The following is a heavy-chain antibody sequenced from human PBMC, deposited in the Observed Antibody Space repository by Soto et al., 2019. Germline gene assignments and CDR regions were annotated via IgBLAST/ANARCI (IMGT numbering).Heavy chain of an antibody. J-gene: IGHJ4*02. CDR1: GFTFSSYA. V-gene: IGHV3-23*01. D-gene: IGHD4-17*01. Sequence: EVQLLESGGGLVQPGGSLRLSCAASGFTFSSYAMSWVRQAPGEGLEWVSAISDSGGTTYYADSVKGRFTISRDNSKNTLYLQMNNLRAEDTAVYSCAKLPYGEYGNFDYWGQGTLVTVSS. CDR2: ISDSGGTT. CDR3: AKLPYGEYGNFDY.